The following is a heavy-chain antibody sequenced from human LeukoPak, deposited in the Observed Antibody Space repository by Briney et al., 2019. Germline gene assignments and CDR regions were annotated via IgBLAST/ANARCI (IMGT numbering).Heavy chain of an antibody. V-gene: IGHV1-18*04. J-gene: IGHJ4*02. D-gene: IGHD3-22*01. CDR1: GYTFTNYG. CDR2: ISAYDGHT. CDR3: ARANSAHYLANDDY. Sequence: AASVKVSCKASGYTFTNYGISWVRQAPGQGLEWMGWISAYDGHTNYAQKLQGRVTMTTDTSTSTAYMELRSLRSDDTAVYYCARANSAHYLANDDYWGQGTLVTVSS.